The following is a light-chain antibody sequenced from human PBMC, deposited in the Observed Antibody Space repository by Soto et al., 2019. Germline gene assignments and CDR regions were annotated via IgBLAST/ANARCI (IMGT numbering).Light chain of an antibody. Sequence: QSALTQPSSVSGSPVQSITISCTGTSSEVGDSKYVSWYQQHPGKAPKLIIYDVSDRPSGISNRFSGSKSGNTASLTISGLQAEDEADYYCSSYTSSSTVVFGGGTQLTVL. CDR1: SSEVGDSKY. J-gene: IGLJ3*02. CDR3: SSYTSSSTVV. V-gene: IGLV2-14*01. CDR2: DVS.